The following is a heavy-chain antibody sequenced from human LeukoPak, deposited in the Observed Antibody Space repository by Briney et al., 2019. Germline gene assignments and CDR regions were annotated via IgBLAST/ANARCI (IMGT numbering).Heavy chain of an antibody. CDR2: ISAYNGNT. CDR3: ATAFGYCSGGSCYDGGH. V-gene: IGHV1-18*01. J-gene: IGHJ4*02. Sequence: ASVKVSCKASGYTFTSYGISWVRQAPGQGLEWMGWISAYNGNTNYAQKLQGRVTMTTDTSTSTAYMELRSLRSDDTAVYYCATAFGYCSGGSCYDGGHWGQGTLVTVSS. CDR1: GYTFTSYG. D-gene: IGHD2-15*01.